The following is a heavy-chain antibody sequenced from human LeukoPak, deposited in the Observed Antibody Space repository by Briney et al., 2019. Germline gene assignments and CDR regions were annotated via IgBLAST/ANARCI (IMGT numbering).Heavy chain of an antibody. CDR1: GGSISSSSYY. V-gene: IGHV4-39*07. J-gene: IGHJ4*02. D-gene: IGHD3-22*01. Sequence: PSETLSLTCTVSGGSISSSSYYWGWIRQPPGKGLEWIGSIYYSGSTYYNPSLKSRVTISVDTSKNQFSLKLSSVTAADTAVYYCARVGYYDSSGYYYSFDYWGQGTLVTVSS. CDR2: IYYSGST. CDR3: ARVGYYDSSGYYYSFDY.